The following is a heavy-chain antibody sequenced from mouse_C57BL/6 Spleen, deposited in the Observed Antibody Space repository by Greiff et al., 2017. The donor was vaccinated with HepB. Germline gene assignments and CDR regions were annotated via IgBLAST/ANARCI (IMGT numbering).Heavy chain of an antibody. Sequence: EVKLQESGPELVKPGASVKISCKASGYSFTDYNMNWVKQSNGKSLEWIGVINPNYGTTSYNQKFKGKATLTVDQSSSTAYMQLNSLTSEDSAVYYCARGYYGSRAWFAYWGQGTLVTVSA. V-gene: IGHV1-39*01. CDR1: GYSFTDYN. D-gene: IGHD1-1*01. CDR3: ARGYYGSRAWFAY. J-gene: IGHJ3*01. CDR2: INPNYGTT.